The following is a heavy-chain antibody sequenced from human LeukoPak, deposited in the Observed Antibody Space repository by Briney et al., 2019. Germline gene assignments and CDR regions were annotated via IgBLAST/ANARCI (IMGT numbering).Heavy chain of an antibody. CDR2: IRSEPKNFAT. V-gene: IGHV3-73*01. Sequence: GGSLRLSCVASGFSFSDSAIHWVRQAAGKGLEWVGRIRSEPKNFATAYAASVRGRFTISRDDSKNTAYLQMDGLKNEDTAVYFCFSSNSTPGGNWFDPWGQGTLVTVSS. J-gene: IGHJ5*02. D-gene: IGHD4-11*01. CDR1: GFSFSDSA. CDR3: FSSNSTPGGNWFDP.